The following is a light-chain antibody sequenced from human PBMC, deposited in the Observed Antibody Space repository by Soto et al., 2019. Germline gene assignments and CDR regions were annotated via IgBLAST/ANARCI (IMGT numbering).Light chain of an antibody. CDR3: QQRTNWPSST. CDR1: QSVRSY. V-gene: IGKV3-11*01. CDR2: DAS. Sequence: EIVLTQSPATLSLSPGERATLSCRASQSVRSYLAWYQQKPGQAPRLLIHDASSRATCIPARFSGSGSGTDFTLTISSLEPEDFAVYYCQQRTNWPSSTFGQGTRLEIK. J-gene: IGKJ5*01.